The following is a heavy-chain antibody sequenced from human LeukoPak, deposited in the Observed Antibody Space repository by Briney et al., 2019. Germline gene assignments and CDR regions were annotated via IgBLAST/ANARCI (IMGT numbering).Heavy chain of an antibody. D-gene: IGHD6-19*01. J-gene: IGHJ4*02. Sequence: GGSLRLSCAASGFTFSDYYMSWIRQAPGKGLEWVSYVSSNGNTIYYADSVKGRFTISRDNSKNTLYLQMNSLRAEDTAVYYCAKSYLAVAGKYYWGQGTLVTVSS. CDR1: GFTFSDYY. V-gene: IGHV3-11*01. CDR3: AKSYLAVAGKYY. CDR2: VSSNGNTI.